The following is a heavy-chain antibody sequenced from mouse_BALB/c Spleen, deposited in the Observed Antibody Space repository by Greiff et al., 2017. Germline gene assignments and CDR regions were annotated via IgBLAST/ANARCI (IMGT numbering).Heavy chain of an antibody. D-gene: IGHD2-3*01. CDR3: ARTEDGYPFFAY. J-gene: IGHJ3*01. Sequence: EVQLQESGPGLVKPSQSLSLTCSVTGYSITSGYYWNWIRQFPGNKLEWMGYISYDGSNNYNPSLTNRISITRDTSKNQFFLKLNSVTTEDTATYYCARTEDGYPFFAYWGQGTLVTVSA. CDR2: ISYDGSN. V-gene: IGHV3-6*02. CDR1: GYSITSGYY.